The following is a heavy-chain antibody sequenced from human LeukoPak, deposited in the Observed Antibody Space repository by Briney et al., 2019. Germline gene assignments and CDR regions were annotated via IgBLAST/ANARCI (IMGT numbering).Heavy chain of an antibody. Sequence: PSETLSLTCAVYGGSFSGYYWSWIRQPPGKGLEWIGEINHSGSTNYNPSLKSRVTISVDTSKNQFSLKLSSVTAADTAVYDCARGQLFDPWGQGTLVTVSS. CDR1: GGSFSGYY. CDR2: INHSGST. J-gene: IGHJ5*02. D-gene: IGHD1-1*01. V-gene: IGHV4-34*01. CDR3: ARGQLFDP.